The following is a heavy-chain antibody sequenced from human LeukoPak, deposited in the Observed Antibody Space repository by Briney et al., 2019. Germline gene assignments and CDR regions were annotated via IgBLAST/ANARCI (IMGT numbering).Heavy chain of an antibody. V-gene: IGHV4-34*01. Sequence: SETLSLTCAVYGGSFSGYYWSWIRQPPGKGLEWTGEINHSGGTNYNPSLKSRVTISVDTSKNQFSLKLSSVTAADTAVYYCARASRGDIVVVVAATALDYWGQGTLVTVSS. CDR3: ARASRGDIVVVVAATALDY. CDR2: INHSGGT. D-gene: IGHD2-15*01. CDR1: GGSFSGYY. J-gene: IGHJ4*02.